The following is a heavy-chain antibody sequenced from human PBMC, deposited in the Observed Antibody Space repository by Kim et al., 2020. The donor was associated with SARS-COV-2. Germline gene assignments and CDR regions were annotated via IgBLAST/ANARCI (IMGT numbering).Heavy chain of an antibody. J-gene: IGHJ6*02. CDR1: GFTFDDYA. D-gene: IGHD6-13*01. V-gene: IGHV3-43*02. Sequence: GGSLRLSCAASGFTFDDYAMHWVRQAPGKGLEWVSLISGDGGSTYYADSVKGRFTISRDNSKNSLYLQMNSLRTEDTALYYCAKDLCGSWYRNGCGGMDVWGQGTTVTVSS. CDR3: AKDLCGSWYRNGCGGMDV. CDR2: ISGDGGST.